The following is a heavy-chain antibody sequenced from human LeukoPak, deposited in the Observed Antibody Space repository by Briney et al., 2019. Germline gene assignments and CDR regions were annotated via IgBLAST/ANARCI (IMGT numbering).Heavy chain of an antibody. J-gene: IGHJ4*02. CDR1: GYTFTTYD. Sequence: ASVKVSCKASGYTFTTYDINWVRQATGQGLEWMGWMNPNSGNTGYAQKFQGRVTMTRNTSIGTAYMELSRLRSDDTAVYYCAREGPGYSSSWYKYWGQGTLVTVSS. D-gene: IGHD6-13*01. CDR3: AREGPGYSSSWYKY. V-gene: IGHV1-8*01. CDR2: MNPNSGNT.